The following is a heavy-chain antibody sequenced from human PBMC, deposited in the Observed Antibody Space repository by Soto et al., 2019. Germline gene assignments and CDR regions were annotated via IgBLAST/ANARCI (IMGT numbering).Heavy chain of an antibody. CDR1: GVTFSSYE. D-gene: IGHD6-19*01. J-gene: IGHJ4*02. CDR3: ARVAVAGNGY. CDR2: ISSSSSTI. V-gene: IGHV3-48*03. Sequence: VVPLRVYWAAAGVTFSSYEMNWESQAPGKGLEWVSYISSSSSTIYYADSVKGRFTISRDNAKNSLYLQMNSLRAEDTAVYYGARVAVAGNGYWGQGTRVTVLS.